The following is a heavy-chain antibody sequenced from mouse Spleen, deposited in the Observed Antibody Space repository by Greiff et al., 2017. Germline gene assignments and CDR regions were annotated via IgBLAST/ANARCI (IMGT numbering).Heavy chain of an antibody. D-gene: IGHD2-3*01. J-gene: IGHJ2*01. V-gene: IGHV5-6*02. CDR1: GFTFSSYG. Sequence: DVKLVESGGDLVKPGGSLKLSCAASGFTFSSYGMSWVRQTPDKRLEWVATISSGGSYTYYPDSVKGRFTISRDNAKNTLYLQMSSLKSEDTAMYYCARHDGYEDYWGQGTTLTVSS. CDR2: ISSGGSYT. CDR3: ARHDGYEDY.